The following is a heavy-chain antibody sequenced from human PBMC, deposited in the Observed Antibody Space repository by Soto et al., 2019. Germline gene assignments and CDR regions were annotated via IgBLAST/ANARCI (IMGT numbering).Heavy chain of an antibody. Sequence: GGSLRLSCAASGFTFSSYSMNWVRQAPGKGLEWVSSISSSSSYIYYADSVKGRFTISRDNAKNSLYLQMNSLRAEDTAVYYCARDRDYSHPGNNYYMDVWGKGTTVTVSS. CDR2: ISSSSSYI. J-gene: IGHJ6*03. V-gene: IGHV3-21*01. CDR3: ARDRDYSHPGNNYYMDV. CDR1: GFTFSSYS. D-gene: IGHD4-17*01.